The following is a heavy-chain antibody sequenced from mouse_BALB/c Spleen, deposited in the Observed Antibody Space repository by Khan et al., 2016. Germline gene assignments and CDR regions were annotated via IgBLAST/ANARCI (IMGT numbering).Heavy chain of an antibody. J-gene: IGHJ4*01. CDR1: GYTFTDYY. CDR3: ARCYYGYFAMDD. CDR2: IFPGSGST. V-gene: IGHV1-77*01. Sequence: QVQLQQSGTELPRPGASVKLSCKAPGYTFTDYYLHWVKQRTGQGLEWIGEIFPGSGSTYYNEKFKGKASLTADTSSSTAYMQLSSLTSEDSAVYYCARCYYGYFAMDDWGHGASVTVSS. D-gene: IGHD1-2*01.